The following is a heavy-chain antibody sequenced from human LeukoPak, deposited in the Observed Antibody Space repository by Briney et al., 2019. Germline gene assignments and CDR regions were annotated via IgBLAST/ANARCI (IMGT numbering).Heavy chain of an antibody. D-gene: IGHD3-10*01. V-gene: IGHV3-30-3*01. CDR1: GFTFSSYA. CDR3: AREDGYYYGSGSYTDY. Sequence: GRSLRLSCAASGFTFSSYAMHWVRQAPGKGLEWVAVISYDGSNKYYAGSVKGRFTISRDNSKNTLYLQMNSLRAEDTAVYYCAREDGYYYGSGSYTDYWGQGTLVTVSS. CDR2: ISYDGSNK. J-gene: IGHJ4*02.